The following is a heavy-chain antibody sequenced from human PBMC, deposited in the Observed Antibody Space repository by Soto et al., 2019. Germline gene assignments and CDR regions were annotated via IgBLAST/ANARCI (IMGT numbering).Heavy chain of an antibody. CDR3: ARDHAGSGSSYGMDV. CDR1: GFTFSSYG. D-gene: IGHD6-19*01. Sequence: GGSLRLSCAASGFTFSSYGMHWVRQAPGKGLEWVAVIWYDGSNKYYADSVKGRFTISRDNSKNTLYLQMNSLRAEDTAVYYCARDHAGSGSSYGMDVWGQGTTVTVSS. V-gene: IGHV3-33*01. J-gene: IGHJ6*02. CDR2: IWYDGSNK.